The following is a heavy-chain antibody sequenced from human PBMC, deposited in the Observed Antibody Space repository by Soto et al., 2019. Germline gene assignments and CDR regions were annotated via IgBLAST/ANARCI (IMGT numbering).Heavy chain of an antibody. V-gene: IGHV5-51*01. CDR3: ARTRSFTLGFYYDGMDV. CDR1: GYSFDSYW. CDR2: IYPGDSDT. D-gene: IGHD6-6*01. J-gene: IGHJ6*02. Sequence: PGESLKIDCQGSGYSFDSYWIGWVRQMPGKDLEWMGIIYPGDSDTRYSPSFQGQVTISADKSLRTAYLQWTSLKASDTALYYCARTRSFTLGFYYDGMDVWGQGTTVTVSS.